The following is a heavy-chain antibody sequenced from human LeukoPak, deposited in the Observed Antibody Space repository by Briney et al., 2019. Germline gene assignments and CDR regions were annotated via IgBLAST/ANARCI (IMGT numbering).Heavy chain of an antibody. D-gene: IGHD5-18*01. CDR1: GFTFSSYW. CDR3: AKGIQLDY. CDR2: ISYDGSNK. Sequence: PGGSLRLSCAASGFTFSSYWMSWVRQAPGKGLEWVAVISYDGSNKYYADSVKGRFTISRDNSKNTLYLQMNSLRAEDTAVYYCAKGIQLDYWGQGTLVTASS. J-gene: IGHJ4*02. V-gene: IGHV3-30*18.